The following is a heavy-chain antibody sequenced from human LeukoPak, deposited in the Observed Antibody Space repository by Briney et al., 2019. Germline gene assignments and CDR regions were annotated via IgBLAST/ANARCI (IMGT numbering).Heavy chain of an antibody. CDR2: ISSGSTYI. Sequence: GGSLRLSCAAAGFSFSNYDMHWVRQAPGKGLEWVSAISSGSTYIYYADSVKGRFTVSRDNAENSLFLQMNGLRAEDTAVYYCAREEGVPAAIHGYYYYMDVWGKGTTVTVSS. CDR1: GFSFSNYD. CDR3: AREEGVPAAIHGYYYYMDV. V-gene: IGHV3-21*01. J-gene: IGHJ6*03. D-gene: IGHD2-2*02.